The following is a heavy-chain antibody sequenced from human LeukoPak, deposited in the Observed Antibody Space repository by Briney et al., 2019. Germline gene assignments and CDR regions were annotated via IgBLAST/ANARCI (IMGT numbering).Heavy chain of an antibody. CDR1: GFTFSSYA. Sequence: GGSLRLSCAASGFTFSSYAMGWVRQAPGKGLEWVSAISGSGGSTYYADSVKGRFTISRDNSKNTLYLQMNSLRAEDTAVYYCAKDRGGDIVVVPAAPGAFDIWGQGTMVTVSS. CDR2: ISGSGGST. D-gene: IGHD2-2*01. J-gene: IGHJ3*02. CDR3: AKDRGGDIVVVPAAPGAFDI. V-gene: IGHV3-23*01.